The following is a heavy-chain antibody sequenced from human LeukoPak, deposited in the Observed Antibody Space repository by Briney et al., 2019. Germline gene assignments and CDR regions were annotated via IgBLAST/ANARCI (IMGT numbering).Heavy chain of an antibody. CDR1: GGSISSGGYS. CDR2: INHSGST. CDR3: ARAGFDP. J-gene: IGHJ5*02. V-gene: IGHV4-30-2*01. Sequence: PSETLSLTCAVSGGSISSGGYSWSWTRQPPGKGLEWIGEINHSGSTNYNPSLKSRVTISVDTSKNQFSLKLSSVTAADTAVYYCARAGFDPWGQGTLVTVSS.